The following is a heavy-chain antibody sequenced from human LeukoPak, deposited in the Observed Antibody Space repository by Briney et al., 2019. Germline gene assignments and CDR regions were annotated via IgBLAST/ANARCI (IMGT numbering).Heavy chain of an antibody. CDR3: ARDRVVGLGTDNAFDI. V-gene: IGHV1-69*01. Sequence: VASVKVSREASGGTFSSYANSWVRDAPGRGLEWMGGIISVFGTANYAQKFQGRVTITADESTSTAYMELSSLRSEDTAVYYCARDRVVGLGTDNAFDIWGHGTMVTASS. CDR2: IISVFGTA. CDR1: GGTFSSYA. D-gene: IGHD2-15*01. J-gene: IGHJ3*02.